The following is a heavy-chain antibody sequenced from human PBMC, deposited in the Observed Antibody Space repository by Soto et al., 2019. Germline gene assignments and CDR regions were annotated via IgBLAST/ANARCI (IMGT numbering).Heavy chain of an antibody. CDR1: GGSITTGGYY. V-gene: IGHV4-31*03. J-gene: IGHJ4*02. Sequence: SETLSLTCTVSGGSITTGGYYWSWIRQLPGKGLEWIGPRYYSESTYYNPSLQSRVSISLDTSQHQFSLKLRFVTAADTAIYSVARTKCSGGSCYSWSLDYWGQGTRVTVSS. D-gene: IGHD2-15*01. CDR3: ARTKCSGGSCYSWSLDY. CDR2: RYYSEST.